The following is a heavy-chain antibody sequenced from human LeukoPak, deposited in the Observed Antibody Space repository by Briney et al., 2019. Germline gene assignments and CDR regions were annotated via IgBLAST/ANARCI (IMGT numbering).Heavy chain of an antibody. CDR2: IWYDGSNK. CDR3: ARDKPPPYYYDSSGIFDY. V-gene: IGHV3-33*01. Sequence: GGSLRLSCAASGFTFSSYGMHWVRQAPGKGLEWVAVIWYDGSNKYYADSVKGRFTISRDNSKNTLYLQMNSLRAEDTAVYYCARDKPPPYYYDSSGIFDYWGQGTLVTVSS. J-gene: IGHJ4*02. D-gene: IGHD3-22*01. CDR1: GFTFSSYG.